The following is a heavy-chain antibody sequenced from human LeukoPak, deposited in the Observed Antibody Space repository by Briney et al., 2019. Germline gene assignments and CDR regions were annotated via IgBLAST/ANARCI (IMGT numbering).Heavy chain of an antibody. D-gene: IGHD1-26*01. J-gene: IGHJ6*02. V-gene: IGHV1-18*01. CDR2: ISAYNGNT. CDR1: GGTFSSYG. CDR3: ARSIGPPYGMHV. Sequence: ASVKVSCKGSGGTFSSYGINWVRQAPGQGLEWMGWISAYNGNTNYAQKLQGRVTMTTDTSTSTAYMELRSLRSDDTAVYYCARSIGPPYGMHVWGQGTTVTVSS.